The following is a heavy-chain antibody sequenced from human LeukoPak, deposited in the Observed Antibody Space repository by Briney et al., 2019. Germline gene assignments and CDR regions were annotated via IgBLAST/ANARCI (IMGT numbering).Heavy chain of an antibody. D-gene: IGHD2-21*02. CDR1: GFTFSSYS. CDR3: ALYCGGDCYSGTVPFDY. J-gene: IGHJ4*02. CDR2: ISSSSSTI. Sequence: GGSLRLSCAASGFTFSSYSMNWVRQAPGKGLEWVSYISSSSSTIYYADPVKGRFTISRDNAKNSLYLQMNSLRAEDTAVYYCALYCGGDCYSGTVPFDYWGQGTLVTVSS. V-gene: IGHV3-48*01.